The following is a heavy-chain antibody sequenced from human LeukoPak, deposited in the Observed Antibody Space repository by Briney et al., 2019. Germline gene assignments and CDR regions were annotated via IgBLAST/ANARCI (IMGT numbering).Heavy chain of an antibody. CDR2: IYPGDSDT. Sequence: KVSCKASGYSFTSYWIGWVRQMPGKGLEWMGIIYPGDSDTRYSPSFQGQVTISADKSISTAYLQWSSLKASDTAMYYCARNIAVAVQGGAFDIWGQGTMVTVSS. CDR1: GYSFTSYW. J-gene: IGHJ3*02. D-gene: IGHD6-19*01. V-gene: IGHV5-51*01. CDR3: ARNIAVAVQGGAFDI.